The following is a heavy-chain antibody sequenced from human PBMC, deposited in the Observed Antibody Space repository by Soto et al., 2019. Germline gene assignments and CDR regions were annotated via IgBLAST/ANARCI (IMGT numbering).Heavy chain of an antibody. J-gene: IGHJ4*02. CDR2: TYYRSKWYN. CDR1: GDSVSSNSAA. D-gene: IGHD2-15*01. Sequence: SQTLSLTCAISGDSVSSNSAAWNWIRQSPSRGLEWLGRTYYRSKWYNDYAVPVKSRITINPDTSKNQFSLQLNSVTPEDTAVYYCARAGRDCSGGSCYPTLGYWGQGTLVTVSS. CDR3: ARAGRDCSGGSCYPTLGY. V-gene: IGHV6-1*01.